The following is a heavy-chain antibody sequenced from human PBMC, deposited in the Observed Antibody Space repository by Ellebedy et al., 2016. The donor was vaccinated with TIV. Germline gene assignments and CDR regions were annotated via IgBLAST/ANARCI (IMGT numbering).Heavy chain of an antibody. CDR3: ATQLWNTEF. Sequence: PGGSLRLSCAASGFTVSNNYMSWVRQAPGKGLEWVSSISTTDGTHYADSVKGRFTISRDNPKNTLCLQMNSLRVEDTAVYYCATQLWNTEFWGQGTLVIVSS. CDR1: GFTVSNNY. J-gene: IGHJ4*02. V-gene: IGHV3-66*04. D-gene: IGHD3-16*01. CDR2: ISTTDGT.